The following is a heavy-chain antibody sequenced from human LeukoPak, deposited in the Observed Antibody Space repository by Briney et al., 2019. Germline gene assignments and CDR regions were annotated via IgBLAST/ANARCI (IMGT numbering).Heavy chain of an antibody. CDR1: GFIFSNYD. V-gene: IGHV3-13*01. D-gene: IGHD2-2*01. CDR3: AGYCSSTSCSNYFDY. CDR2: IGPTGDT. Sequence: LTGGSLRLSCAASGFIFSNYDMHWVRQVTGRGLEWVSAIGPTGDTYYPGSVKGRFTISRENAKNSLYLQMNSLRAGDTAVYYCAGYCSSTSCSNYFDYWGQGTLVTVSS. J-gene: IGHJ4*02.